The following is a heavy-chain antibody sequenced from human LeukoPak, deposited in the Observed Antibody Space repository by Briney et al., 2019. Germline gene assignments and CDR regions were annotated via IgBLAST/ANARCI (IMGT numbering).Heavy chain of an antibody. CDR2: IYPGDSDT. CDR3: ARRVMGWPHGDAFDI. D-gene: IGHD3-16*01. J-gene: IGHJ3*02. Sequence: GESLKISCKGSGYSFTSYWIGWVRQMPGKGLEWMGIIYPGDSDTRYSPSFQGQATISADKSISTAYLQWSSLKASDTAMYYCARRVMGWPHGDAFDIWGQGTMVTVSS. CDR1: GYSFTSYW. V-gene: IGHV5-51*01.